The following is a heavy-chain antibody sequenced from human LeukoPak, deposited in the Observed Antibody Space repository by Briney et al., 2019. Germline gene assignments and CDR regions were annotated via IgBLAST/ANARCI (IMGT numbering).Heavy chain of an antibody. J-gene: IGHJ6*02. CDR3: ARRLNMVRGVIIAYGMDV. CDR1: GYTFTSYY. CDR2: INPSGGST. V-gene: IGHV1-46*01. Sequence: ASVTVSCKASGYTFTSYYMHWVRQAPGQGLEWMGIINPSGGSTSYAQKFQGSVTMTRDTSTSTVYMELSSLRSEDTAVYYCARRLNMVRGVIIAYGMDVWGQGTTVTVSS. D-gene: IGHD3-10*01.